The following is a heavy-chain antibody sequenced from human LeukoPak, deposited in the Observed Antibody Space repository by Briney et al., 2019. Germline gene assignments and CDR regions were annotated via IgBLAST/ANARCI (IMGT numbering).Heavy chain of an antibody. CDR3: ARDPIQLLRRNLNWFDP. Sequence: ASVKVSCKASGYTFTGYYMHWVRQAPGQGLEWMGWINPNSGGTNYAQKFQGRVTMTRDTSISTAYMELSRLRSDDTAVYYCARDPIQLLRRNLNWFDPWGQGTLVTVSS. V-gene: IGHV1-2*02. D-gene: IGHD2-2*01. J-gene: IGHJ5*02. CDR1: GYTFTGYY. CDR2: INPNSGGT.